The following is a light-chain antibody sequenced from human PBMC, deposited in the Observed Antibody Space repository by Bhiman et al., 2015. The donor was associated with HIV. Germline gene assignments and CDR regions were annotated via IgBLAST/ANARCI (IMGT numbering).Light chain of an antibody. CDR2: DDN. CDR3: QSYDSRNHEM. J-gene: IGLJ3*02. Sequence: NFMLTQPHSVSESPGKTVTISCTRSSGSIASNYVQWYQQRPGSSPTTVIYDDNQRPSGVPDRFSGSIDSSSNSASLTISGLKTEDEADYYCQSYDSRNHEMFGGGTKLTV. CDR1: SGSIASNY. V-gene: IGLV6-57*01.